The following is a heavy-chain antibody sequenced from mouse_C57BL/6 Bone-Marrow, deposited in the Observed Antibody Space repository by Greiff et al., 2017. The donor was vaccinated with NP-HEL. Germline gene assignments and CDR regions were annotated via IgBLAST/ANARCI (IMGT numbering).Heavy chain of an antibody. CDR1: GYTFTDYY. D-gene: IGHD1-1*01. J-gene: IGHJ3*01. Sequence: QVQLQQSGAELVRPGASVKLSCKASGYTFTDYYINWVKQRPGQGLEWIARIYPGSGNTYYNEKFKGKATLTAEKSSSTAYMQLSSLTSEDSAVYFCARTTTVVPGWFAYWGQGTLVTVSA. V-gene: IGHV1-76*01. CDR3: ARTTTVVPGWFAY. CDR2: IYPGSGNT.